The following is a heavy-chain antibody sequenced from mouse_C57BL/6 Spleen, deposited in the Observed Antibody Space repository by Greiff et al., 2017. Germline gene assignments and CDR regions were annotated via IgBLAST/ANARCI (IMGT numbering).Heavy chain of an antibody. D-gene: IGHD2-4*01. J-gene: IGHJ3*01. V-gene: IGHV7-3*01. Sequence: DVKLVESGGGLVQPGGSLSLSCAASGFTFTDYYMSWVRQPPGKALEWLGFIRNKANGYTTEYSASVKGRFTISRDNSQSILYLQMNALRAEDSATYYCARYDDYDGWFAYWGQGTLVTVSA. CDR1: GFTFTDYY. CDR3: ARYDDYDGWFAY. CDR2: IRNKANGYTT.